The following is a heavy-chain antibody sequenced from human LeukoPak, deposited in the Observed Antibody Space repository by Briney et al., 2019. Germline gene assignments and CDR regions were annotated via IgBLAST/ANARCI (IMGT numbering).Heavy chain of an antibody. CDR2: INPNSGGT. D-gene: IGHD2-8*01. CDR1: GGTFSSYA. Sequence: GASVKVSCKASGGTFSSYAISWVRQAPGQGLEWMGWINPNSGGTNYAQKFQGRVTMTRDTSISTAYMELSRLRSDDTAVYYCATILTGVYAIDYWGQGTLVTVSS. V-gene: IGHV1-2*02. J-gene: IGHJ4*02. CDR3: ATILTGVYAIDY.